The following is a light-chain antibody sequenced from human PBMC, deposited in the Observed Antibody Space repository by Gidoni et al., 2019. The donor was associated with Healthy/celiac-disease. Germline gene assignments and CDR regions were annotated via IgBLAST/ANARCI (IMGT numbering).Light chain of an antibody. Sequence: ENQLIQSQSFMSASVGDRVTITCRASQGISSYLTWYQQKPVKAPKLMIYAASTLQSGVPSRFSGSGSGTEFTLTISSLQPEDLSTYYCQQLNSYPLXXXGGTKVEIK. V-gene: IGKV1-9*01. CDR1: QGISSY. CDR2: AAS. CDR3: QQLNSYPLX. J-gene: IGKJ4*01.